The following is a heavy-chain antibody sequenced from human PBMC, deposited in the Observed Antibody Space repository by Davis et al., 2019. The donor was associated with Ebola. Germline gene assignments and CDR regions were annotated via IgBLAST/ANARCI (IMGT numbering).Heavy chain of an antibody. CDR1: GYTFTRYG. Sequence: ASVKVSCKASGYTFTRYGISWVRQAPGQGLEWMGWISAYNGNTNYAQKLQGRVTMTTDTSTSTAYMELRSLRSDDTAMYYCARGITMVRENWFDPWGQGTLVTVSS. CDR3: ARGITMVRENWFDP. CDR2: ISAYNGNT. D-gene: IGHD3-10*01. V-gene: IGHV1-18*01. J-gene: IGHJ5*02.